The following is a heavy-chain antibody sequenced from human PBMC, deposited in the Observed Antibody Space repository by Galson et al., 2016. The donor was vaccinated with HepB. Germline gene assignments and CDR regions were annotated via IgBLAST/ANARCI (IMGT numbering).Heavy chain of an antibody. CDR1: GFTVSSNY. CDR3: ARGAEWRALWYFDY. D-gene: IGHD3-3*01. J-gene: IGHJ4*02. V-gene: IGHV3-66*01. Sequence: SLRLSCAASGFTVSSNYMSWVRQAPGKGLEWASVIYSGGSTYHADSVKGRFTISRANAKNSLYLQMNSRRADDTAVYYCARGAEWRALWYFDYWGQGTQVTVSS. CDR2: IYSGGST.